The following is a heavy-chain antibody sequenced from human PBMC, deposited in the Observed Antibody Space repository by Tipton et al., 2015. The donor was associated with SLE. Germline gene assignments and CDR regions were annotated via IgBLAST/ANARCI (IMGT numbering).Heavy chain of an antibody. D-gene: IGHD2-2*02. CDR3: ARDKEIYRFYYYGMDV. V-gene: IGHV1-2*02. CDR1: GYTFTSYG. J-gene: IGHJ6*02. Sequence: QSGPEVKKPGASVKVSCKASGYTFTSYGISWVRQAPGQGLEWMGWINPHSGGTKYAQNFQGRVTMTRDTSITTAYMELSRLRSDDTAVYYCARDKEIYRFYYYGMDVWGQGTAVTVSS. CDR2: INPHSGGT.